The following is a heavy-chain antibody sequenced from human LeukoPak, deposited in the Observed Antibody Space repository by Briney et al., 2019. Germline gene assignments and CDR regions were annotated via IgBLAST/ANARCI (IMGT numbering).Heavy chain of an antibody. CDR2: LYYDGTT. CDR1: GGSISNNNYS. CDR3: AGSSTSDWGWFDP. J-gene: IGHJ5*02. V-gene: IGHV4-39*01. D-gene: IGHD2-2*01. Sequence: SETLSLTCSVSGGSISNNNYSWGWIRQPPGKGLEWIGSLYYDGTTYYHPSLNSRVTISVDTSEKHYPMKLTSVTAADSDVSYCAGSSTSDWGWFDPWGQGSLVTVSS.